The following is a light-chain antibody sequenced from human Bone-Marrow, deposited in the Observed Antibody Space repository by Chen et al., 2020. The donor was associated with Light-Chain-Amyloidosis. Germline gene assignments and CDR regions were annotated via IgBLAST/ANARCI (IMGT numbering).Light chain of an antibody. CDR1: QTISSNY. CDR2: GAS. J-gene: IGKJ2*01. CDR3: QQYGSSPYT. V-gene: IGKV3-20*01. Sequence: EIVLTQSPATLSLSPGERATLSCWASQTISSNYLAWYQQKPGQAPRLVIFGASSRAGGIPARFGGSGSGTDFTLTISRLEPEDFAVYYCQQYGSSPYTFGQGTKLGIK.